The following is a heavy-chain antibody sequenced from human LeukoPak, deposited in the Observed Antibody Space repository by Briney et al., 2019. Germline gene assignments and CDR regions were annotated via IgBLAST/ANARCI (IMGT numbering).Heavy chain of an antibody. CDR2: INHSGST. Sequence: SETLSLTCAVYGGSFSGYYWSWIRQPPGKGLEWIGEINHSGSTNYNPSLKSRVTISVDTSKNQFSLKLSSVTAADTAVYYCARGKVAAGTFYYYYYMDVWGKGTTVTVSS. CDR1: GGSFSGYY. V-gene: IGHV4-34*01. J-gene: IGHJ6*03. D-gene: IGHD6-13*01. CDR3: ARGKVAAGTFYYYYYMDV.